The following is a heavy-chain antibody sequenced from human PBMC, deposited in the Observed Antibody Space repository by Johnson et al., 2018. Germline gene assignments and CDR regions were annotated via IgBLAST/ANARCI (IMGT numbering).Heavy chain of an antibody. D-gene: IGHD2-15*01. Sequence: VQLVESGAEVKKPGASVKVSCKASGYTFTSYYMHWVRQAPGQGLEWMGIINPSGGSTSYAQKFQGRVTMTRDTATSTVYMELRSLRAEDTAVYYCARVGVAALDIWGQGTMVTVSS. V-gene: IGHV1-46*01. J-gene: IGHJ3*02. CDR1: GYTFTSYY. CDR3: ARVGVAALDI. CDR2: INPSGGST.